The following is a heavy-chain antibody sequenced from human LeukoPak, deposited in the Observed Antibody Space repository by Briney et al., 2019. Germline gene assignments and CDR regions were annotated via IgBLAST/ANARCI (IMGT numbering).Heavy chain of an antibody. CDR3: ARAGRIGAFDI. CDR1: GFTFSSYE. V-gene: IGHV3-48*03. J-gene: IGHJ3*02. Sequence: GGSLRRSCAASGFTFSSYEMNWVRQAPGKGLEWVSYISSSGSTIYYADSVKGRFTISRDNAKNSLYLQMNSLRAEDTAVYYRARAGRIGAFDIWGQGTMVTVSS. D-gene: IGHD6-13*01. CDR2: ISSSGSTI.